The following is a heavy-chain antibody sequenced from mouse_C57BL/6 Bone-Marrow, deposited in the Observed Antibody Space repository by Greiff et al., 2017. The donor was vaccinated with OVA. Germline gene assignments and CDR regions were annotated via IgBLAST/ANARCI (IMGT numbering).Heavy chain of an antibody. CDR2: IYPRSGNT. CDR1: GYTFTSYG. D-gene: IGHD3-1*01. V-gene: IGHV1-81*01. Sequence: VKLMESGAELARPGASVKLSCKASGYTFTSYGISWVKQRTGQGLEWIGEIYPRSGNTYYNEKFKGKATLTADKSSSTAYMELRSLTSEDSAVYFCARWATNWYFDYWGQGTTLTVSS. J-gene: IGHJ2*01. CDR3: ARWATNWYFDY.